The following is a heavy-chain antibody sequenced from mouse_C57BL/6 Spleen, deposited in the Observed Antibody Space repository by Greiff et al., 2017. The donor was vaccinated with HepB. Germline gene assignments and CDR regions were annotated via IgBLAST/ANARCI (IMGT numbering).Heavy chain of an antibody. D-gene: IGHD2-3*01. V-gene: IGHV8-8*01. J-gene: IGHJ3*01. CDR1: GFSLSTFGMG. Sequence: QVTLKVCGPGILQPSQTLSLTCSFSGFSLSTFGMGVGWIRQPSGKGLEWLAHIWWDDDKYYNPALKSRLTISKDTSKNQVFLKIDNVDTADTATYICARMRSGWFWFAYWGQRTLVTVSA. CDR3: ARMRSGWFWFAY. CDR2: IWWDDDK.